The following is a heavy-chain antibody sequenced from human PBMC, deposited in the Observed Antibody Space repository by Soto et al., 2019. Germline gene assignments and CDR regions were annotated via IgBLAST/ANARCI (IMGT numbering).Heavy chain of an antibody. Sequence: GGSLILSCAASGFTFSSYAMSWVRQAPGKGLEWVSVISGSGGSTYYANSVKGLFTISRDNSKNTLYLQMNSLSAEDTAVYYGEKKGTGYISGWSRRVGYYGMDVWGQGTTVTVSS. D-gene: IGHD6-19*01. V-gene: IGHV3-23*01. J-gene: IGHJ6*02. CDR1: GFTFSSYA. CDR2: ISGSGGST. CDR3: EKKGTGYISGWSRRVGYYGMDV.